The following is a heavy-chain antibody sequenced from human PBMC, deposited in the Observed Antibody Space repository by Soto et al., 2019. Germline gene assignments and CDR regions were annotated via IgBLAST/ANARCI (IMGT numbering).Heavy chain of an antibody. V-gene: IGHV3-30*03. Sequence: PGGSLRLSCAASDFGFSSYGIHWVRQAPGKGLEWVAASSYDGRETFYADSAKGRFTVSKEMSKSTAFLQMNALRHEDTAVYFCARDSGWPILNFDNWGQGTPVTVSS. CDR1: DFGFSSYG. CDR3: ARDSGWPILNFDN. D-gene: IGHD3-10*01. CDR2: SSYDGRET. J-gene: IGHJ4*02.